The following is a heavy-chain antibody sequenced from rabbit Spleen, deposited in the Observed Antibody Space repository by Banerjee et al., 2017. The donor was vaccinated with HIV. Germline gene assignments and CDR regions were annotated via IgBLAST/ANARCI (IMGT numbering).Heavy chain of an antibody. D-gene: IGHD4-1*01. CDR3: ARETSSGWGVVSFYFNL. V-gene: IGHV1S40*01. CDR1: GFSFSSRYY. J-gene: IGHJ4*01. Sequence: QSLEESGGDLVKPGASLTLTCTASGFSFSSRYYMCWVGQPPGKGLEWIACIYAGNSGDTYYASWAKGRFTISKTSSTTVTLQMTSLTAADTATYFCARETSSGWGVVSFYFNLWGPGTLVTVS. CDR2: IYAGNSGDT.